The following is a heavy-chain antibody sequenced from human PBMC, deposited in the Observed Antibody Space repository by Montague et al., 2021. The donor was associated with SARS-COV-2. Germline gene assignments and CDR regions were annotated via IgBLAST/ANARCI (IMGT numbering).Heavy chain of an antibody. D-gene: IGHD3-22*01. V-gene: IGHV4-34*01. Sequence: SETLSLTCAVYGGSFSGYYWSWIRQPPGKGLEWIGEINHSGSTNYNPSLKSRVTISVDTSKNQFSLKLSSVTAADTAVYYCASFTSGYYDSSGYHIWGQGTLGTVYS. CDR1: GGSFSGYY. CDR3: ASFTSGYYDSSGYHI. J-gene: IGHJ4*02. CDR2: INHSGST.